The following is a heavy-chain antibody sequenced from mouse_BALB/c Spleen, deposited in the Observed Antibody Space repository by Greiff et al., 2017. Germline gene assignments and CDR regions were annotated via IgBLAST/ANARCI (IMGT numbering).Heavy chain of an antibody. J-gene: IGHJ3*01. D-gene: IGHD2-2*01. CDR3: ARWLRNGFAY. V-gene: IGHV1-7*01. CDR2: INPSTGYT. Sequence: QLQQSGAELAKPGASVKMSCKASGYTFTSYWMHWVKQRPGQGLEWIGYINPSTGYTEYNQKFKDKATLTADKSSSTAYMQLSSLTSEDSAVYYCARWLRNGFAYWGQGTLVTVSA. CDR1: GYTFTSYW.